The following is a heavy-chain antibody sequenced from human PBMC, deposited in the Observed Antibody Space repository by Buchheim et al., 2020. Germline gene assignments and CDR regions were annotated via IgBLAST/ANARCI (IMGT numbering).Heavy chain of an antibody. J-gene: IGHJ6*02. CDR2: IYPGDSDT. CDR1: GYSFTSYW. V-gene: IGHV5-51*01. D-gene: IGHD6-19*01. Sequence: EVQLVQSGAEVKKPGESLKISCKGSGYSFTSYWIAWVCQMPGKGLEWMGIIYPGDSDTRYSPSFQGQVTMSADKSISTAYLHWSSLKASDTAMYYCARHGAVAGTDSGYHYGMNVWGQGTT. CDR3: ARHGAVAGTDSGYHYGMNV.